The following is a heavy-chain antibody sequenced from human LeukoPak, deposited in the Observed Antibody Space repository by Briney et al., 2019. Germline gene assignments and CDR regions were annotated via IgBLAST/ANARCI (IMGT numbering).Heavy chain of an antibody. CDR3: ASVYCSGDTCYSTHTFDY. Sequence: APVKVSCKASGGTFSNYAISWLRQAPGQGLECMGRIIPLLGVANYAQKFQDRVTITADKFTSTAYMELSSLRSDDTAVYYCASVYCSGDTCYSTHTFDYWGQGTLVTVSS. D-gene: IGHD2-15*01. CDR1: GGTFSNYA. V-gene: IGHV1-69*04. J-gene: IGHJ4*02. CDR2: IIPLLGVA.